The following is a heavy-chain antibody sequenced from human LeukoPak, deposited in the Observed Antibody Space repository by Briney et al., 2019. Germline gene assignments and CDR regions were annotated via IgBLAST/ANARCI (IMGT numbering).Heavy chain of an antibody. J-gene: IGHJ4*02. CDR1: GYTFTSYG. CDR3: ARVGITGTTGY. Sequence: ASVKVSCKASGYTFTSYGISWVRQAPGQGREWMGWISAYNGNTNYAQKLEGRVTMTTDSSTSTAYMELRSLRSDDTAVYYCARVGITGTTGYWGQATLVTVSS. D-gene: IGHD1-7*01. CDR2: ISAYNGNT. V-gene: IGHV1-18*01.